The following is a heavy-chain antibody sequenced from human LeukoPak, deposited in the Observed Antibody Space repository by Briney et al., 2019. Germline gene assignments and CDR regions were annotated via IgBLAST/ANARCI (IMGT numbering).Heavy chain of an antibody. J-gene: IGHJ4*02. V-gene: IGHV3-30*03. CDR3: ARVILSSWYTPGTCFDY. Sequence: GGSLRLSCAASGCTFSSYGMHRVRQAPGKGLEWVAVISYDGSNKYYADSVKGRFTISRDNSKNTLYLQMNSLRAEDTAVYYCARVILSSWYTPGTCFDYWGQGTLVTVSS. CDR2: ISYDGSNK. D-gene: IGHD6-13*01. CDR1: GCTFSSYG.